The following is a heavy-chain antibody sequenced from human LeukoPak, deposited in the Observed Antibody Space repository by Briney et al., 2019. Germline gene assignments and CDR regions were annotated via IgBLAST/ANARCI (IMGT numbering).Heavy chain of an antibody. CDR2: INHSGST. D-gene: IGHD2-15*01. Sequence: PSQTLSLTCAVSGVAFSGYYWSSIRQPPGQGLEWIGEINHSGSTNYHPSLKSRVTISVYTSKNQFSRKLSSVTAADTAVYYCASFTMYGYCSGGNCYSSPAKNWGQGTLVTVSS. J-gene: IGHJ4*02. V-gene: IGHV4-34*01. CDR1: GVAFSGYY. CDR3: ASFTMYGYCSGGNCYSSPAKN.